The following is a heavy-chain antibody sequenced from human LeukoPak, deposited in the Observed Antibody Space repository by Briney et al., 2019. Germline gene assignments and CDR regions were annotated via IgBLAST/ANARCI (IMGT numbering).Heavy chain of an antibody. V-gene: IGHV4-61*08. CDR1: GGSISSGGYY. J-gene: IGHJ4*02. CDR2: IYYSGST. D-gene: IGHD7-27*01. CDR3: ARDPDLGSFDY. Sequence: PSETLSLTCTVSGGSISSGGYYWSWIRQHPGKGLEWIGYIYYSGSTYYNPSLKSRVTISVDTSKNQFSLKLSSVTAADTAVYYCARDPDLGSFDYWGQGTLVTVSS.